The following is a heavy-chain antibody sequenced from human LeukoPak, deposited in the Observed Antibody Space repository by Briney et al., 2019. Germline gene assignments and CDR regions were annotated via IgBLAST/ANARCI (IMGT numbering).Heavy chain of an antibody. CDR2: IYPGDSDT. CDR3: ARQYCGGDCYPEPDAFDI. Sequence: GESLKISCKGSGFSLTNCWIGWVRQVPGKGLDWMGIIYPGDSDTRYSPSFQGQVTISADKSINTAHLQWSSLKASDTAMYYCARQYCGGDCYPEPDAFDIWGQGTMVTVSS. J-gene: IGHJ3*02. D-gene: IGHD2-21*02. V-gene: IGHV5-51*01. CDR1: GFSLTNCW.